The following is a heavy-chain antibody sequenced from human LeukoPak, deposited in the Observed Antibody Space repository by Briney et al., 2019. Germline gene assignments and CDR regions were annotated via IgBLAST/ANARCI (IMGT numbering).Heavy chain of an antibody. V-gene: IGHV1-18*01. J-gene: IGHJ4*02. CDR2: ISTGNGNT. CDR1: GYSFITYG. CDR3: ARDDSGYVPY. D-gene: IGHD5-12*01. Sequence: GASVKVSCKASGYSFITYGMSWVRQAPGQGLEWMGWISTGNGNTKYAQNFQGRVTMTTDTSTSTAYMELWSLRSDDTAVYYCARDDSGYVPYWGQGTLDTVSS.